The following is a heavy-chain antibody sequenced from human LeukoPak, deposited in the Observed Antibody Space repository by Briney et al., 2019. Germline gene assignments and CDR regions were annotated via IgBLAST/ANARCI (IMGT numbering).Heavy chain of an antibody. Sequence: SETLSLTCTVSGASISSYFWTWIRQPAGKGLEWIGRVYTSGSTDYNPSLKSRVTMSLDTSRNQFSLKLSSVTAADTAVYYCARSHTYYDILTGLFPAPFDYWGQGTLVTVSS. CDR3: ARSHTYYDILTGLFPAPFDY. D-gene: IGHD3-9*01. CDR2: VYTSGST. CDR1: GASISSYF. J-gene: IGHJ4*02. V-gene: IGHV4-4*07.